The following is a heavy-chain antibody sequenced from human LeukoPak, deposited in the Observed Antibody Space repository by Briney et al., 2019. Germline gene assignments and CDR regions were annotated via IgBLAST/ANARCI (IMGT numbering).Heavy chain of an antibody. Sequence: GGSLRLSCAASGFTFSNAWMSWVRQAPGKGLEWVSSISSSSSYIYYADSVKGRFTISRDNAKNSLYLQMNSLRAEDTAVYYCARDLYSSSSCFRYWGQGTLVTVSS. CDR2: ISSSSSYI. CDR3: ARDLYSSSSCFRY. CDR1: GFTFSNAW. J-gene: IGHJ4*02. D-gene: IGHD6-6*01. V-gene: IGHV3-21*01.